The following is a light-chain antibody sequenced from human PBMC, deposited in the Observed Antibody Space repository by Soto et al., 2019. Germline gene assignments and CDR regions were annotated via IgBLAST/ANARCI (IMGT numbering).Light chain of an antibody. J-gene: IGLJ1*01. Sequence: QSVLTQPPSGSGAPGQRVTIPCTGISSNIGAGYDVHWYQQLPGTAPKLLIYANGNRPSGVPDRFSGSKSGTSASLAITGIQAEDEADYYCKSYDRSLSGYVLGTGTKV. V-gene: IGLV1-40*01. CDR2: ANG. CDR3: KSYDRSLSGYV. CDR1: SSNIGAGYD.